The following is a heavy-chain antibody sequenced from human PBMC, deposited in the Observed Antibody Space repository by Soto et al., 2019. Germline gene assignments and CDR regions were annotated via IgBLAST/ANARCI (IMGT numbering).Heavy chain of an antibody. Sequence: QVQLQQWGAGLLKPSETLSLTCAVYGGSFSGYYWSWIRQPPGKGLEWIGEINHSGSTTYNPSLKSRVTTSVDTSKNQFSLKLSSGTAADTAVYYCAGRGVRGVMIYYYYGMDVWGQGTTVTVSS. CDR3: AGRGVRGVMIYYYYGMDV. V-gene: IGHV4-34*01. CDR1: GGSFSGYY. J-gene: IGHJ6*02. CDR2: INHSGST. D-gene: IGHD3-10*01.